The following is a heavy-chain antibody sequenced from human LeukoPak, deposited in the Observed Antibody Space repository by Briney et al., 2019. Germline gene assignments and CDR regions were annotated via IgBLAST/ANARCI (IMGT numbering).Heavy chain of an antibody. Sequence: PSETLSLICTVSGGSISSGTYYWTWIRQPAGKGLEWIGRIYGNGNTNYNPSLKSRVTISVDTSKNQFSLKLSSVTAADTAMYYCATDHYYDSKLDPWGQGTLVTVSS. D-gene: IGHD3-22*01. V-gene: IGHV4-61*02. CDR3: ATDHYYDSKLDP. CDR2: IYGNGNT. J-gene: IGHJ5*02. CDR1: GGSISSGTYY.